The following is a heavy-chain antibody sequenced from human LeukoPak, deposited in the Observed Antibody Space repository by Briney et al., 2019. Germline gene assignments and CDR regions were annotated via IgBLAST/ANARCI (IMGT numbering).Heavy chain of an antibody. CDR3: ARDRTQWYSSNWYGPFDP. J-gene: IGHJ5*02. D-gene: IGHD6-19*01. CDR2: IYYSGST. V-gene: IGHV4-39*07. Sequence: KSSETLSLSCMVSGGSISSSSFFWGWIRQPAGKGLEWIGSIYYSGSTYYNPSLKSRVTISVDTSKNQFSLNLSSVTAADTAVYYCARDRTQWYSSNWYGPFDPWGQGTLVTVSS. CDR1: GGSISSSSFF.